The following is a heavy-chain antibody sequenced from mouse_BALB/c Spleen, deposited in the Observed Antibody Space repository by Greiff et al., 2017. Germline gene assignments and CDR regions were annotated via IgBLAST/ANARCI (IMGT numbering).Heavy chain of an antibody. CDR2: IWRGGST. CDR3: AKNRRGYDGDYYAMDY. D-gene: IGHD2-2*01. V-gene: IGHV2-5-1*01. J-gene: IGHJ4*01. Sequence: QVQLQQSGPSLVQPSQSLSITCTVSGFSLTSYGVHWVRQSPGKGLEWLGVIWRGGSTDYNAAFMSRLSITKDNSKSQVFFKMNSLQADDTAIYYCAKNRRGYDGDYYAMDYWGQGTSVTVSS. CDR1: GFSLTSYG.